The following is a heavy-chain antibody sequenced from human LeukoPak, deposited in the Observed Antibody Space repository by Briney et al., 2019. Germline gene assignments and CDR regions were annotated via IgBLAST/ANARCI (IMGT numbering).Heavy chain of an antibody. D-gene: IGHD3-16*02. CDR1: GGSFSGYY. CDR2: INHSGST. CDR3: AKDRRMITFGGVIVMDEHPYYFDY. Sequence: SETLSLTCAVYGGSFSGYYWSWIRQPPGKGLEWIGEINHSGSTNYNPSLKSRVTISVDTSKNQFSLKLSSVTAVDTAVYYCAKDRRMITFGGVIVMDEHPYYFDYWGQGTLVTVSS. J-gene: IGHJ4*02. V-gene: IGHV4-34*01.